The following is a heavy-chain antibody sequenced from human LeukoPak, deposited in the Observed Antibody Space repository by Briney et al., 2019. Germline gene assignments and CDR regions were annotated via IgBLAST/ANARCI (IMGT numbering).Heavy chain of an antibody. CDR1: GFTFDDYA. CDR3: TTDDSSVMVVAARAEDYYYMDV. V-gene: IGHV3-9*01. Sequence: PGGSLRLSCAASGFTFDDYAMYWVRQAPGKGLEWVSGISWNSDMIVYADSVKGRFTISRDNSKNTLYLQMNSLRAEDTAVYYCTTDDSSVMVVAARAEDYYYMDVWGKGTTVTVSS. J-gene: IGHJ6*03. D-gene: IGHD2-15*01. CDR2: ISWNSDMI.